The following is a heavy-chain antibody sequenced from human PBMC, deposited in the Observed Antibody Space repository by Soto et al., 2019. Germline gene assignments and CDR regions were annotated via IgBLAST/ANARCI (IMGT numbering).Heavy chain of an antibody. CDR3: ARPTTDDVAFDI. CDR1: GGSFSGYY. Sequence: SETLSLTCAVYGGSFSGYYWSWIRQPPGKGLEWIGEINHSGSTNYNPSLKSRVTISVDTSKNQFSLKLSSVTAADTAVYYCARPTTDDVAFDIWGQGTMVTVSS. V-gene: IGHV4-34*01. CDR2: INHSGST. J-gene: IGHJ3*02. D-gene: IGHD4-17*01.